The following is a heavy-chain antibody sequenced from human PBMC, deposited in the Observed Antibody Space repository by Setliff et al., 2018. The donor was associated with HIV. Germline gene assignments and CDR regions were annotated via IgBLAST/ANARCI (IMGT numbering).Heavy chain of an antibody. CDR1: GGSISTYY. CDR3: ARARNISWLGSSTRNNWFDP. V-gene: IGHV4-59*12. J-gene: IGHJ5*02. Sequence: PSETLSLTCTVSGGSISTYYWSWIRQAPGRGLEWIGYIYYTGRTNYNPSLKSRVTMPLDSSKKQFSLKLSSVTAADTAVYYCARARNISWLGSSTRNNWFDPWGQGTLVTVSS. CDR2: IYYTGRT. D-gene: IGHD3-22*01.